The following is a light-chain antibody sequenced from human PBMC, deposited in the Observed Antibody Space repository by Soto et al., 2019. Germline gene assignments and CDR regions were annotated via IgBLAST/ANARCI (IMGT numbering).Light chain of an antibody. CDR2: AGS. CDR3: QQSYSIPAT. V-gene: IGKV1-39*01. CDR1: ETIISY. Sequence: DIQMTQSPSSLSASIGDRITITCRASETIISYLNWYQHQPGKAPKLLIYAGSSWQSGVPSRFIGSGSGTDFTLIISDLQPEDFATYYCQQSYSIPATFGQGTRLEIK. J-gene: IGKJ5*01.